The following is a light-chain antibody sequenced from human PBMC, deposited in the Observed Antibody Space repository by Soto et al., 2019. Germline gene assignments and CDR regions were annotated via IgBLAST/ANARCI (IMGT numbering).Light chain of an antibody. J-gene: IGKJ2*01. CDR3: QQYGGSPLYT. Sequence: EIVLTQSPGTMSLSPGERATLSCRASQSVSSSYLAWYQQKPGQAPRLLIYGASSRATGIPDRFSGSGSGTDFPLTISRLEPEDFAVYYCQQYGGSPLYTFGQGNKLEIK. CDR1: QSVSSSY. CDR2: GAS. V-gene: IGKV3-20*01.